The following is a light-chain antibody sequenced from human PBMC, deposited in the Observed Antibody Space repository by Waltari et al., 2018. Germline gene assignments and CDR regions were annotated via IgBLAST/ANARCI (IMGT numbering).Light chain of an antibody. V-gene: IGKV3-15*01. J-gene: IGKJ1*01. CDR2: GAS. CDR1: QSIRSN. Sequence: EIVMTQSPATLSVFPGERATLSCRASQSIRSNLAWYQHKPGQAPRLLIYGASTRATGIPARFSGGGSGTEVTRTSSSLQSEDFAVYFCQQYDNWLGTFGQGTKVEIK. CDR3: QQYDNWLGT.